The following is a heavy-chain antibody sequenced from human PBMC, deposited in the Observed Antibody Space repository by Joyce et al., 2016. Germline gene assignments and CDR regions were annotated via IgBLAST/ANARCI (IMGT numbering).Heavy chain of an antibody. J-gene: IGHJ2*01. CDR1: GFTFTTHS. CDR2: ISYDGSIK. D-gene: IGHD5-24*01. CDR3: ARGGDGYNLNWYFDH. Sequence: QVQLVESGGGVVQPGRYLRLSCAASGFTFTTHSLHWVRQAPGRGLEGVSFISYDGSIKEYAYSVKGRFTISRDDSRNTVFLQMNSLRRDDTAIYYCARGGDGYNLNWYFDHWGRGTLVAVSS. V-gene: IGHV3-30*19.